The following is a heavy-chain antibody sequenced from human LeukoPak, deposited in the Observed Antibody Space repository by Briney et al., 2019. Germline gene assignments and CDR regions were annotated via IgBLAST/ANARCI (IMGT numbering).Heavy chain of an antibody. D-gene: IGHD3-10*01. CDR3: AKYFYDSGGYSFDY. J-gene: IGHJ4*02. V-gene: IGHV3-23*01. CDR2: IDGNGGDT. CDR1: GFTFRNYA. Sequence: GGSLRLSCGVSGFTFRNYAMSWVRQAPAKGLEWVSAIDGNGGDTYYADSVKGRFTISRDNSKNTLYLQMNNLRAEDTAAYYCAKYFYDSGGYSFDYWGQGALVTVSS.